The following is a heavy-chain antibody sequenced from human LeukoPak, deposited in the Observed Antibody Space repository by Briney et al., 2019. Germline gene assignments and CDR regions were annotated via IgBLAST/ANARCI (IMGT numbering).Heavy chain of an antibody. CDR2: ISYDGSTK. CDR1: GFTFSSYA. CDR3: AGHLGARHYFDY. J-gene: IGHJ4*02. V-gene: IGHV3-30*04. D-gene: IGHD1-26*01. Sequence: GGSLRLSCAASGFTFSSYAIHWVRQAPGKGLEWVAVISYDGSTKYNADSVKGRFTISRDNSKNTLYLQMNSLRPEDTAVYYCAGHLGARHYFDYWGQGTLVTVSS.